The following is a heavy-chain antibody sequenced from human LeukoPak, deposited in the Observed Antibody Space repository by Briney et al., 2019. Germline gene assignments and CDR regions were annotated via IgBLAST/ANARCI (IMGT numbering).Heavy chain of an antibody. CDR2: FDPEDGET. CDR3: ATDVPAAMLGAFDI. Sequence: ASVKVSCKVSGYTLTELSMHWVRQAPGKGLEWMGGFDPEDGETIYAQKFQGRVTMTEDTPTDTAYMELSSLRSEDTAVYYCATDVPAAMLGAFDIWGQGTMVTVSS. V-gene: IGHV1-24*01. D-gene: IGHD2-2*01. CDR1: GYTLTELS. J-gene: IGHJ3*02.